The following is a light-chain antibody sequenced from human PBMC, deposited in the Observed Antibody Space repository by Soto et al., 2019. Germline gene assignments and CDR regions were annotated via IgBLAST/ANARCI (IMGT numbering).Light chain of an antibody. CDR2: NDG. J-gene: IGLJ3*02. V-gene: IGLV3-21*04. Sequence: SYELTQPPSVSVAPGKTARITCGGNNIGGKSVHWYQLKPGQAPVLIIYNDGDRPSGIPERFSGSNSGNTATLTVSWVEAGDEADYYCQVWGSNADPYVLFGRGTKVTVL. CDR1: NIGGKS. CDR3: QVWGSNADPYVL.